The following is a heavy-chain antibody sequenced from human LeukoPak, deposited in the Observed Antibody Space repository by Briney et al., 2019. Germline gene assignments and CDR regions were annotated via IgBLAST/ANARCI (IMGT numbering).Heavy chain of an antibody. J-gene: IGHJ6*03. D-gene: IGHD3-22*01. CDR1: GFTFSSYW. CDR2: IKQDGSEK. V-gene: IGHV3-7*01. Sequence: PGGSLRLSCAASGFTFSSYWMSWVRQAPGKGLEWVANIKQDGSEKYYVDSVKGRFTISGDNAKNSLYLQMNSLRAEDTAVYYCARDYYNYYYYYMDVWGKGTTVTVSS. CDR3: ARDYYNYYYYYMDV.